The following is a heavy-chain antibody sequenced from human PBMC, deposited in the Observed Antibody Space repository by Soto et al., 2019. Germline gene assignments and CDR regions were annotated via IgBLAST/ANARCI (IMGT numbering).Heavy chain of an antibody. J-gene: IGHJ5*02. CDR3: ARRHLAVAVSPWFDP. D-gene: IGHD6-19*01. Sequence: QVTLKESGPVLVKPTETLTLRCTVSGLSITDSEMGVSWIRQPPGQPLEWLAHIDSSGEKSYRTFLKSRLAISKDTSKSQIVLTMTKMDPADTATYYCARRHLAVAVSPWFDPWGQGIPVTVS. CDR1: GLSITDSEMG. CDR2: IDSSGEK. V-gene: IGHV2-26*01.